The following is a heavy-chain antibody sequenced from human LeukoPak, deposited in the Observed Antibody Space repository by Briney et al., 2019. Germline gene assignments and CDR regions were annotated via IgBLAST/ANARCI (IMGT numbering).Heavy chain of an antibody. D-gene: IGHD3-10*01. Sequence: GGSLRLSCAASGFTFSDYWMSWVRQAPGKGLEWVANIRQDGSDKQYVDSIKGRFTISRDNAKNSLYLQMNSLRAEDTALYYCARTTMVRGVITNFDYWGQGTLVTVSS. CDR2: IRQDGSDK. J-gene: IGHJ4*02. CDR3: ARTTMVRGVITNFDY. V-gene: IGHV3-7*03. CDR1: GFTFSDYW.